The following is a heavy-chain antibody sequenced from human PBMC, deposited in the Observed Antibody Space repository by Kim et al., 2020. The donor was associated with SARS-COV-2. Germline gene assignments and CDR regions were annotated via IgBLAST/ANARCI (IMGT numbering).Heavy chain of an antibody. Sequence: SETLSLTCTVSGGSISSSSYYWGWIRQPPGKGLEWIGSIYYSGSTYYNPSLKSRVTISVDTSKNQFSLKLSSVTAADTAVYYCARRAHSSSWYYYYYYYGMDVWGQGTPVTVSS. J-gene: IGHJ6*02. CDR2: IYYSGST. V-gene: IGHV4-39*01. D-gene: IGHD6-13*01. CDR3: ARRAHSSSWYYYYYYYGMDV. CDR1: GGSISSSSYY.